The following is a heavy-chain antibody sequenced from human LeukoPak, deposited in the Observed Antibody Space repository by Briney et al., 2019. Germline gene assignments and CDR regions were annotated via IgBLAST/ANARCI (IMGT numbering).Heavy chain of an antibody. CDR3: SSGLSVLRSNNTPVDY. CDR2: IRSKANNYAT. D-gene: IGHD4-17*01. V-gene: IGHV3-73*01. J-gene: IGHJ4*02. CDR1: GFTFSGSA. Sequence: GGSLRLSCAASGFTFSGSAMHWVRQASGKGLEWVGRIRSKANNYATAYAASVKGRFTISRDDSKNTAYLQMNSLKTGDTAVYFCSSGLSVLRSNNTPVDYWGQGTVVTVSS.